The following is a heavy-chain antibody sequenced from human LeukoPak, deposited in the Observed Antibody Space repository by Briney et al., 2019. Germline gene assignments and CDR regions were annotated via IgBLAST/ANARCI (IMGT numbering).Heavy chain of an antibody. CDR2: IYHSGST. CDR3: MRGGIGYDSDY. D-gene: IGHD5-12*01. V-gene: IGHV4-38-2*02. Sequence: SETLSLTCTVSGYSISSGYYWGWIRQPPGKGLEWIGSIYHSGSTYYNPSLKSRVTISADRSKNQFSLNLSSMTAADTAVYYCMRGGIGYDSDYWGQGTLVTVSS. J-gene: IGHJ4*02. CDR1: GYSISSGYY.